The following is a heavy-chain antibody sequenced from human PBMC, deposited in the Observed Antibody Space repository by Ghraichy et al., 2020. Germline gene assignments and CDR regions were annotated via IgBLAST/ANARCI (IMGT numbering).Heavy chain of an antibody. CDR1: GFTFNSYW. D-gene: IGHD4-23*01. V-gene: IGHV3-74*01. J-gene: IGHJ4*02. CDR2: INSDGSST. Sequence: PRLSCAVSGFTFNSYWMHWVRQAPGKGLVWVSRINSDGSSTRYADSVKGRFTISRDNAKNTLYLQMNSLRAEDTAVYYCARDYYGGNIDYWGQGTLVTVSS. CDR3: ARDYYGGNIDY.